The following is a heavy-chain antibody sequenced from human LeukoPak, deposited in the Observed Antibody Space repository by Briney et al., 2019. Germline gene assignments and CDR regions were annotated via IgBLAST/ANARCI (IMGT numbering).Heavy chain of an antibody. Sequence: SETLSLTCTVSGYSISSGYYWGWIRQPPGKGLEWIGSIYHSGSTYYNPSLKSRVTISVDTSKNQFSLKLSSVTAANTAAYYCARVRSLDYYFDYWGQGTLVTVSS. CDR3: ARVRSLDYYFDY. CDR2: IYHSGST. J-gene: IGHJ4*02. D-gene: IGHD3-16*01. V-gene: IGHV4-38-2*02. CDR1: GYSISSGYY.